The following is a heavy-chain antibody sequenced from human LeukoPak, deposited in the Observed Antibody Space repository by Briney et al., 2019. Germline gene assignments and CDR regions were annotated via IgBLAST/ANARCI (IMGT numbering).Heavy chain of an antibody. Sequence: ASVKVSCKASGYTFTSYGISWVRQATGQGLEWMGWMNPNSGNTGYAQKFQGRVTMTRNTSISTAYMELSSLRSEDTAVYYCARGWKQWLVQVYWGQGTLVTVSS. D-gene: IGHD6-19*01. CDR2: MNPNSGNT. V-gene: IGHV1-8*02. J-gene: IGHJ4*02. CDR3: ARGWKQWLVQVY. CDR1: GYTFTSYG.